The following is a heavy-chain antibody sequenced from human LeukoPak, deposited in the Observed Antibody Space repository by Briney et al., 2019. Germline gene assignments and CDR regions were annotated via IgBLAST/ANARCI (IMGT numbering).Heavy chain of an antibody. J-gene: IGHJ4*02. CDR1: GFTFSSYI. D-gene: IGHD6-19*01. Sequence: GGSLRLSCAASGFTFSSYIMNWVRQAPGKGPEWVSSISSSGAYIYYADSVKGRFTISGDNAKSSLFLQMNSLRDEDTAVYYCATSSIALAGTVDYWGQGTLVTVSS. V-gene: IGHV3-21*01. CDR3: ATSSIALAGTVDY. CDR2: ISSSGAYI.